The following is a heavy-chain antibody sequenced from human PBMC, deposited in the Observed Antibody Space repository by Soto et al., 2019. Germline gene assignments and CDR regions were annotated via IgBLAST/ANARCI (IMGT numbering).Heavy chain of an antibody. Sequence: EVQLVESGGGLIQPGGSLRLSCAASGFTVSSNYMSWVRQAPGKGLEWVSVIYSGGSIYYADSVKGRFTISRDNSKNTLYLQMNSLRAEDTAVYYCARDPTRDKRSSGWFDPWGQGTLVTVSS. CDR1: GFTVSSNY. CDR2: IYSGGSI. D-gene: IGHD2-15*01. V-gene: IGHV3-53*01. J-gene: IGHJ5*02. CDR3: ARDPTRDKRSSGWFDP.